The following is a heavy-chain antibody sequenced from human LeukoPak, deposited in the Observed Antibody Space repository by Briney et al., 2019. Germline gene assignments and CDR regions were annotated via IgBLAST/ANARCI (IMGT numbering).Heavy chain of an antibody. Sequence: NPSETLSLTCTVSGGSISSYYWSWIRQPPGKGLEWIGYIYYSGSTNYNPSLKSRVTISVDTSKNQFSLKLSSVTAADTAVYYCARSLYSSGYYYLDYWGQGTLVTVS. V-gene: IGHV4-59*08. CDR3: ARSLYSSGYYYLDY. D-gene: IGHD3-22*01. CDR2: IYYSGST. J-gene: IGHJ4*02. CDR1: GGSISSYY.